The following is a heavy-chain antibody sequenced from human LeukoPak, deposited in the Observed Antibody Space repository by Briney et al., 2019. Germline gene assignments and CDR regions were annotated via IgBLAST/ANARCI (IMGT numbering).Heavy chain of an antibody. CDR3: AKAATSDH. J-gene: IGHJ5*02. CDR1: GFSFGSYG. D-gene: IGHD2-15*01. V-gene: IGHV3-30*02. Sequence: GGSLRLSCAASGFSFGSYGIHWVRQAPGKGLEWVAFIRYDGSSTYYADSVKGRFIISRDNSKNTLYLQMNSLRAEDTAAYYCAKAATSDHWGQGTLVTVSS. CDR2: IRYDGSST.